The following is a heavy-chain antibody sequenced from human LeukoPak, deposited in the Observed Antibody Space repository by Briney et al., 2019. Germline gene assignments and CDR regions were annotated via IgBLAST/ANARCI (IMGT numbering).Heavy chain of an antibody. CDR1: GASISSSY. CDR2: ISSGGST. CDR3: ARDQTYYVSSGYYYVTYLQH. V-gene: IGHV4-4*07. D-gene: IGHD3-22*01. Sequence: SETLSLTCTVSGASISSSYCTWIRQPAGEGLEWIGRISSGGSTTYNPSFKSRVTMSLDTSKNQFSLNLTSVTAADTAVYYCARDQTYYVSSGYYYVTYLQHWGQGILVTVSS. J-gene: IGHJ1*01.